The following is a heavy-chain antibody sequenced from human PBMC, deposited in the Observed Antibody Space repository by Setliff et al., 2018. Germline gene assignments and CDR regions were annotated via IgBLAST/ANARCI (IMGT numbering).Heavy chain of an antibody. CDR2: INTNTGNP. D-gene: IGHD3-10*01. J-gene: IGHJ6*03. Sequence: GASVKVSCKASGYTFTAYYIHWVRQAPGQGLEYVGWINTNTGNPSYAQGFTGRSVFSLDTSVSTAYLQISSLKAEDTAIYYCARATRFGTIKYRGDYYMDVWGKGTTVTVSS. CDR1: GYTFTAYY. CDR3: ARATRFGTIKYRGDYYMDV. V-gene: IGHV7-4-1*02.